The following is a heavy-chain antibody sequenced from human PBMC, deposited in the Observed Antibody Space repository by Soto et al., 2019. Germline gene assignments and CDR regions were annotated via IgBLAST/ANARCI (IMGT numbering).Heavy chain of an antibody. J-gene: IGHJ4*02. Sequence: HPGGSLRLSCAASGFTFSSYSMNWVRQAPGKGLEWVSYISSSSSTIHYADSVKGRFTISRDNAKNSLYLQMNSLRAEDTAVYYCARGFGYYYDSSGSDFDYWGQGTLVTVSS. V-gene: IGHV3-48*04. CDR3: ARGFGYYYDSSGSDFDY. D-gene: IGHD3-22*01. CDR1: GFTFSSYS. CDR2: ISSSSSTI.